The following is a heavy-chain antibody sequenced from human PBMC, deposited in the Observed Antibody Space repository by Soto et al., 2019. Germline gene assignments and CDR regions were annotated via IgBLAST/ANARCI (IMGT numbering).Heavy chain of an antibody. CDR3: AKDTVVVPAAMMLWDY. V-gene: IGHV3-23*01. D-gene: IGHD2-2*01. J-gene: IGHJ4*02. Sequence: LRLSCAASGFTFSSYAMSWVRQAPGKGLEWVSAISGSGGSTYYADSVKGRFTISRDNSKNTLYLQMNSLRAEDTAVYYCAKDTVVVPAAMMLWDYWGQGTLVTVSS. CDR2: ISGSGGST. CDR1: GFTFSSYA.